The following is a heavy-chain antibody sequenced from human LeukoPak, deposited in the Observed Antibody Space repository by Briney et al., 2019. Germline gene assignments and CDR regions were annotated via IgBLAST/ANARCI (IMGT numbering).Heavy chain of an antibody. V-gene: IGHV4-39*07. CDR1: GGSITNTNDY. Sequence: SETLSLTCTASGGSITNTNDYWGWVRQSPGRGLEWLGDIFYNGSPYYNPSLKSRVAISVDTSKNHFSLTLNAVTAADTAVYYCASYSGTYSAFEIWGQGTQVTVSS. J-gene: IGHJ3*02. CDR2: IFYNGSP. D-gene: IGHD1-26*01. CDR3: ASYSGTYSAFEI.